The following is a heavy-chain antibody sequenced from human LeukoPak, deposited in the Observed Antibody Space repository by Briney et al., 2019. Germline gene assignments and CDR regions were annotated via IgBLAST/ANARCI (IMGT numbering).Heavy chain of an antibody. Sequence: GGSLRLSCAASGFTFSDHSMSWLRQAPGKVPEWLSYISVGGNDIQYAGPVKGRFTISRDNAKNSVYLQMNSLRPDDTAVYFCSRNAGRGRMADFWGQGTLVTVSS. V-gene: IGHV3-11*01. CDR1: GFTFSDHS. CDR3: SRNAGRGRMADF. D-gene: IGHD3-10*01. J-gene: IGHJ4*02. CDR2: ISVGGNDI.